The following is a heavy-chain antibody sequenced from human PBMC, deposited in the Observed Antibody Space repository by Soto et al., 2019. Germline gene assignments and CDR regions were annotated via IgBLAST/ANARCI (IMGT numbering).Heavy chain of an antibody. V-gene: IGHV3-7*03. CDR1: GFTFTTCW. CDR2: INKDGSEK. Sequence: EVHLVESGGGLVQPGGSLRLSCEASGFTFTTCWMTWVRQAPGKGLEWVANINKDGSEKFYVDSVKGRFTISRDNAKNSLFLQMNSLRAEDTAVYYCATRPCEVNYYGVFDYCGQGALVTVSS. J-gene: IGHJ4*02. D-gene: IGHD3-22*01. CDR3: ATRPCEVNYYGVFDY.